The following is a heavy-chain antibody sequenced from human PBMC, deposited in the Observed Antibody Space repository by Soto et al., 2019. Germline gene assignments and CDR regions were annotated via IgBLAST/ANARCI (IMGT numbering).Heavy chain of an antibody. Sequence: QVQLQESGPGLVKPSETLSLTCTVSGGSVSSGSYYWSWIRQPPGKGLEWIGYIYDSGSTNYNPSLKSRVNIPVDTAKNQFSLRLRSVTAADAGVYYCARGYYGCNRRYDYWGQGNLVTVSS. CDR2: IYDSGST. J-gene: IGHJ4*02. CDR3: ARGYYGCNRRYDY. V-gene: IGHV4-61*01. D-gene: IGHD4-17*01. CDR1: GGSVSSGSYY.